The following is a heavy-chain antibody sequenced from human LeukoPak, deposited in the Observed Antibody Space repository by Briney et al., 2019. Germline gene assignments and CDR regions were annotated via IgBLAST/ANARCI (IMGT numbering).Heavy chain of an antibody. Sequence: SETLSLTCTVSGGSISSGGYYWSWIRQHPGKGLEWIGYIYYSGSTYYNPSLKSRVTTSVDTSKNQFSLKLSSVTAADTAVYYCASTTHLYSSSWFDYWGQGTLVTVSS. CDR3: ASTTHLYSSSWFDY. CDR1: GGSISSGGYY. V-gene: IGHV4-31*03. D-gene: IGHD6-13*01. J-gene: IGHJ4*02. CDR2: IYYSGST.